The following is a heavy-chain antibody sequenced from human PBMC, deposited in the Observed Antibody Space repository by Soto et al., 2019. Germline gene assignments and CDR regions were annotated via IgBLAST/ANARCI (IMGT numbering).Heavy chain of an antibody. CDR2: IYYSGST. CDR1: GGSISSSSYY. Sequence: QLQLQESGPGLVKPSETLSLTCTVSGGSISSSSYYWGWIRQPPGKGLEWIGSIYYSGSTYYNPSLKSRVTISVDTSKNQFSLQLSSVTSADTTVYYCARRGYYAISAFDIWGQGTMVTVSS. CDR3: ARRGYYAISAFDI. J-gene: IGHJ3*02. D-gene: IGHD2-8*01. V-gene: IGHV4-39*01.